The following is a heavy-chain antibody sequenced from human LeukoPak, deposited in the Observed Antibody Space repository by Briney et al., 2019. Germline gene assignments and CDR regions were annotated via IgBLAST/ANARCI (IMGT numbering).Heavy chain of an antibody. J-gene: IGHJ4*02. D-gene: IGHD1-26*01. CDR2: IYHSGST. V-gene: IGHV4-38-2*01. CDR3: ARHGKRYSGSRSPFDY. Sequence: SETLSLTCAVSGYYISSGYYWGWIRQPPGKGLEWIGSIYHSGSTYYNPSLKSRVTISVDTSKNQFSLKLSSVTAADTAVYYCARHGKRYSGSRSPFDYWGQGTLVTVSS. CDR1: GYYISSGYY.